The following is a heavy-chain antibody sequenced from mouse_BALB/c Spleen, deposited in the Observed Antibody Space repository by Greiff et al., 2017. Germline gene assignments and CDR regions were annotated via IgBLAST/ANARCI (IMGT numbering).Heavy chain of an antibody. V-gene: IGHV5-17*02. CDR2: ISSGSSTI. CDR1: GFTFSSFG. CDR3: ARGRYGGYYFDY. J-gene: IGHJ2*01. D-gene: IGHD2-14*01. Sequence: EVKLVESGGGLVQPGGSRKLSCAASGFTFSSFGMHWVRQAPEKGLEWVAYISSGSSTIYYADTVKGRFTISRDNPKNTLFLQMTSLRSEDTAMYYCARGRYGGYYFDYWGQGTTLTVSS.